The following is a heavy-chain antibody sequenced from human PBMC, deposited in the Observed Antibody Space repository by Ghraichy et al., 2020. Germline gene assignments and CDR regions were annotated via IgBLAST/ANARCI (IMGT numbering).Heavy chain of an antibody. V-gene: IGHV4-34*01. CDR1: GGSFSGYY. J-gene: IGHJ4*02. Sequence: SQTLSLTCAVYGGSFSGYYWSWIRQPPGKGLEWIGEINHSGSTNYNPSLKSRVTISVDTSKNQFSLKLSSVTAADTAVYYCARALGDYYDSSGYYFDYWGQGTLVTVSS. CDR2: INHSGST. CDR3: ARALGDYYDSSGYYFDY. D-gene: IGHD3-22*01.